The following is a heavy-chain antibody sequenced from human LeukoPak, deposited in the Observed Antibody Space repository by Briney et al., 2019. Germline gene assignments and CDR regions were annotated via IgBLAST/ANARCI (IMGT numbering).Heavy chain of an antibody. CDR3: ARKDYDILTGYRYNWFDP. CDR1: GFTFSSYA. Sequence: GGSLRLSCAASGFTFSSYAMSWVRQAPGKGPEWVSAISGSGGSTYYADSVKGRFTISRDNAKNSLFLQMNSLRAEDTAVYYCARKDYDILTGYRYNWFDPWGQGALVTVSS. CDR2: ISGSGGST. D-gene: IGHD3-9*01. J-gene: IGHJ5*02. V-gene: IGHV3-23*01.